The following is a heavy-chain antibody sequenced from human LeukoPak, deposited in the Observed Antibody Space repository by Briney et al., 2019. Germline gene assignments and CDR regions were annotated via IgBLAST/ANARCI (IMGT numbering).Heavy chain of an antibody. CDR1: GGSFSGYY. Sequence: SETPSLTCAVYGGSFSGYYWSWIRQPPGKGLEWIGEINHSGSTNYNPSLKSRVTISVDTSKNQFSLKLSSVTAADTAVYYCARRKRPIDYWGQGTLVTVSS. J-gene: IGHJ4*02. V-gene: IGHV4-34*01. CDR3: ARRKRPIDY. CDR2: INHSGST. D-gene: IGHD1-1*01.